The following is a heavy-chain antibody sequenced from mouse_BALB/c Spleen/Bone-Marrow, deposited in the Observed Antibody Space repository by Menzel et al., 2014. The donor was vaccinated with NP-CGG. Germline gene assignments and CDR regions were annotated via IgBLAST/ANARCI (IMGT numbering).Heavy chain of an antibody. CDR1: GFTFTDYY. V-gene: IGHV7-3*02. CDR2: IRNKANGYTT. Sequence: EVKLVESGGGLVQPGGSLRLSCATSGFTFTDYYMSWVRQPPGKALEWLGFIRNKANGYTTEYSAHVKGRFTISRDNSQSILYLQMNTLRAEDSAAYYCARDDYYAMDYWGQGTSVTVSS. CDR3: ARDDYYAMDY. J-gene: IGHJ4*01.